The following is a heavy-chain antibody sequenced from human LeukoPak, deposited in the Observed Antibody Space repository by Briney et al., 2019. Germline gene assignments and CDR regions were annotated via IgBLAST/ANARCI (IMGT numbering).Heavy chain of an antibody. Sequence: GGSLRLSCAASGFTFNRYSMNWVRQAPGKGLEWVAYISSSGTGIYYADSVKSRFAISRDNAKNSVYLQMNSLRGEDTAVYHCAASYSETQLYYFDYWGQGNLVTVSS. J-gene: IGHJ4*02. D-gene: IGHD1-26*01. CDR1: GFTFNRYS. CDR2: ISSSGTGI. V-gene: IGHV3-48*01. CDR3: AASYSETQLYYFDY.